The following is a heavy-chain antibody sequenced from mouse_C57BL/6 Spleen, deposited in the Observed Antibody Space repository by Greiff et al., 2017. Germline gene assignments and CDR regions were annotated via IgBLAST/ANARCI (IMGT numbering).Heavy chain of an antibody. D-gene: IGHD1-1*01. CDR1: GFTFSSYG. Sequence: DVQLVESGGDLVKPGGSLKLSCAASGFTFSSYGMSWVRQTPDKRLEWVATISSGGSYTYYPDSVKGRFTISRDNAKNTLYLQMSSLKSEDTAMYYCARIYYYGSSYVWYFDVWGTGTTVTVSS. J-gene: IGHJ1*03. CDR3: ARIYYYGSSYVWYFDV. CDR2: ISSGGSYT. V-gene: IGHV5-6*01.